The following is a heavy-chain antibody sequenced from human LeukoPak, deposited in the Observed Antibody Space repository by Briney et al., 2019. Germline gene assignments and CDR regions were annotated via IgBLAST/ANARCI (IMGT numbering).Heavy chain of an antibody. CDR2: IYPGDSDT. D-gene: IGHD3-10*01. CDR1: GYSLTSYW. Sequence: GESLKTSCKGSGYSLTSYWIGWVRQMPGKGLEWRGIIYPGDSDTRYSPSFQGQFPISADKSISTAYLQWSSLKASDTAMYYCARGITMVGGEGHAFDIWGQGTMVTVSS. CDR3: ARGITMVGGEGHAFDI. V-gene: IGHV5-51*01. J-gene: IGHJ3*02.